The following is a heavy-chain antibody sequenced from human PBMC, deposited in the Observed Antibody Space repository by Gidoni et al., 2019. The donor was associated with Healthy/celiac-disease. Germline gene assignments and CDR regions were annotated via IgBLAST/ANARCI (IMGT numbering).Heavy chain of an antibody. CDR2: IYTSGST. Sequence: QVQLQESGPGLVKPSQTLSLTCTVSGGSISSGSYYWSWIRQPAGKGLEWIGRIYTSGSTNYNPSLKSRVTISVDTSKNQFSLKLSSVTAADTAVYYCAACHSSGYYSYDAFDIWGQGTMVTVSS. D-gene: IGHD3-22*01. CDR1: GGSISSGSYY. V-gene: IGHV4-61*02. J-gene: IGHJ3*02. CDR3: AACHSSGYYSYDAFDI.